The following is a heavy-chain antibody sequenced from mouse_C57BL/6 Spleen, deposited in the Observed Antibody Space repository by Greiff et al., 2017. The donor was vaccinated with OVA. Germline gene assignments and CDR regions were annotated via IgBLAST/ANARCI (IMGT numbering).Heavy chain of an antibody. J-gene: IGHJ2*01. CDR2: INPGSGGT. Sequence: QVQLQQSGAELVRPGTSVKVSCKASGYAFTNYLIEWVKQRPGQGLEWIGVINPGSGGTNYNEKFKGKATLTADKAYSTAYMQLSSVKSEDSVFNFCARGGPIYDGYCYFAYWGQGTTLTVSA. CDR3: ARGGPIYDGYCYFAY. V-gene: IGHV1-54*01. D-gene: IGHD2-3*01. CDR1: GYAFTNYL.